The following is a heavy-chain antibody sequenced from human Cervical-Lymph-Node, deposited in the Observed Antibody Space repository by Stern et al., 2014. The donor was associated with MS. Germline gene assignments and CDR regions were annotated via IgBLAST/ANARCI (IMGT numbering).Heavy chain of an antibody. D-gene: IGHD3-3*01. CDR3: ARNQDFWSGPLDY. CDR1: GYTFTKYA. CDR2: ISTNTGHP. V-gene: IGHV7-4-1*02. Sequence: VQLVESGSELRKPGASVKDSCKASGYTFTKYAMNWLRQAPGQGLEWMGWISTNTGHPTYAQGFTGRFVFSLDTSVNTTYLQITGLKAEDTAVYYCARNQDFWSGPLDYWGQGTLVTVSS. J-gene: IGHJ4*02.